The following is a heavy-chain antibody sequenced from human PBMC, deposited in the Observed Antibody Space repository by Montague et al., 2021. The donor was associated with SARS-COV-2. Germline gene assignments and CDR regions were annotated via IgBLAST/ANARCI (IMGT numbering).Heavy chain of an antibody. D-gene: IGHD3-10*01. CDR3: IRVRERSYIVIDV. CDR1: GDSVSSNSAT. CDR2: TYYRSKWYN. J-gene: IGHJ6*02. Sequence: CAISGDSVSSNSATWNWVRQSPSRGLEWLGRTYYRSKWYNDYAVSVRGRVTINPDTSKNQFSLQLNYVTPEDTAIYYCIRVRERSYIVIDVWGQGTTVTVSS. V-gene: IGHV6-1*01.